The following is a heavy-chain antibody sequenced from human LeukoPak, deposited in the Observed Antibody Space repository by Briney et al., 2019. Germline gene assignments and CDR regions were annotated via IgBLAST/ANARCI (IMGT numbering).Heavy chain of an antibody. V-gene: IGHV4-34*01. D-gene: IGHD5-24*01. Sequence: SETLSLTCAVYGGSFSGYYWSWIRQPPGKGLEWIGEINHSGSTNYNPSLKRRVTISADTSKNQFSLKLSSVTAADTAVYYCARAFGRWLQFDYWGQGTLITVSS. CDR2: INHSGST. J-gene: IGHJ4*02. CDR1: GGSFSGYY. CDR3: ARAFGRWLQFDY.